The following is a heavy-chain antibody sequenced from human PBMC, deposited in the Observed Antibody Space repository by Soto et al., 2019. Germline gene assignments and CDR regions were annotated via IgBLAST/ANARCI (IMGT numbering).Heavy chain of an antibody. CDR1: GYTLTELS. Sequence: ASVKVSCKVSGYTLTELSMHWVRQAPGKGLEWMGGFDPEDGETIYAQKFQGRVTMTEDTSTDTAYMELSSLRSEDTAVYYCARDTLGREQQVSFWFDPWGQGTLVTVAS. CDR3: ARDTLGREQQVSFWFDP. J-gene: IGHJ5*02. D-gene: IGHD6-13*01. CDR2: FDPEDGET. V-gene: IGHV1-24*01.